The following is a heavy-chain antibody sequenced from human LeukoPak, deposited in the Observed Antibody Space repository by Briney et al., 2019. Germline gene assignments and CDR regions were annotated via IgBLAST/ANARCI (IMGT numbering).Heavy chain of an antibody. CDR1: GFNFSSYS. J-gene: IGHJ6*02. Sequence: GGSMRLSCAASGFNFSSYSKNWGRQGPGKGVEGVASVSSSSRCIYYADSVKGQFTISRDNAKNSLYLQMNSLRAEDTAVYYCARGGSGWYASSDYYYYYGMDVWGQGTTVTVSS. V-gene: IGHV3-21*01. CDR2: VSSSSRCI. CDR3: ARGGSGWYASSDYYYYYGMDV. D-gene: IGHD6-19*01.